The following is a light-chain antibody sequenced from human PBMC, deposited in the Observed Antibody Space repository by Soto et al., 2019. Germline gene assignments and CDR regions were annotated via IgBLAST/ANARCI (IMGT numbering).Light chain of an antibody. Sequence: ELVLTKSPGTLSLSPGERATLSCRASQSVTSSHLAWYQQKPGQAPRLLIYAASTRATGVPDRFSGSGSGTGFTLTISRLEPEDFAVFYCQDFGTLPYTFGQGTKLQIK. V-gene: IGKV3-20*01. CDR3: QDFGTLPYT. J-gene: IGKJ2*01. CDR1: QSVTSSH. CDR2: AAS.